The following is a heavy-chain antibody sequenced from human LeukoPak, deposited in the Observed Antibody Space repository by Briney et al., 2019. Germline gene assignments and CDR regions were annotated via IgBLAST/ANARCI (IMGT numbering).Heavy chain of an antibody. Sequence: PGGSLRLSCSASGFSFSDYDMNWVRQAPGKGLEWVSAISGRSSHVYYGESVKGRYTISRDNAKNSLYLQLDSLGVEDTAVYYCGRAFPPLRTSSAGDLWGQGTLVTVSS. CDR3: GRAFPPLRTSSAGDL. J-gene: IGHJ1*01. V-gene: IGHV3-21*01. CDR2: ISGRSSHV. D-gene: IGHD3-16*01. CDR1: GFSFSDYD.